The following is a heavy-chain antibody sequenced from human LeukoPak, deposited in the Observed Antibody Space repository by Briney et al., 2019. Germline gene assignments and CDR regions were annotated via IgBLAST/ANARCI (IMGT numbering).Heavy chain of an antibody. CDR1: GYTFTSYD. CDR3: VRAPFGCSGGSCYSYYYYGMDV. CDR2: MNPNSGNT. J-gene: IGHJ6*02. D-gene: IGHD2-15*01. Sequence: GASVKVSCKASGYTFTSYDINWVRQATGQGLEWMGWMNPNSGNTGYAQKFQGRVTMTRNTSISTAYMELSSLRSEDTAVYYCVRAPFGCSGGSCYSYYYYGMDVWGQGTTVTVSS. V-gene: IGHV1-8*01.